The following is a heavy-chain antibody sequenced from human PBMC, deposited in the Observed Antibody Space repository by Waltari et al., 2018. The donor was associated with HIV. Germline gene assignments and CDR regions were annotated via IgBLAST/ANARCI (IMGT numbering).Heavy chain of an antibody. D-gene: IGHD6-6*01. CDR3: ARYQSIADRFGLDY. Sequence: QVQLQQWGAGLLKPSETLSLTCAVYGGSFSGYCWSWIRQPPGKGLEWIGEINHSKSTFYNPSLKSRVTILVDTSKNQFSLKLSSLTAADTAVYYCARYQSIADRFGLDYWGQGTLVTVSS. J-gene: IGHJ4*02. CDR2: INHSKST. CDR1: GGSFSGYC. V-gene: IGHV4-34*01.